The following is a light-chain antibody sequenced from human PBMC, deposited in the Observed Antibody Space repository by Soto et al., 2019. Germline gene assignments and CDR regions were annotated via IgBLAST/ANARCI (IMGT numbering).Light chain of an antibody. Sequence: DIQMTQSPSTLSASVGDRVTITCRASQSISSWLAWYQQKPGKAPKLLIYKASSLESGVPSRFRGSGSGTEFTLTISILQPDDFATYYCQQYTSYSITFGQGTRLEI. J-gene: IGKJ5*01. V-gene: IGKV1-5*03. CDR1: QSISSW. CDR3: QQYTSYSIT. CDR2: KAS.